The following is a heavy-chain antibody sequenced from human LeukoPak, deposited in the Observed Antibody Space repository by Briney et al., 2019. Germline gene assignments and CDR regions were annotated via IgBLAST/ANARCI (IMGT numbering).Heavy chain of an antibody. CDR1: GFN. V-gene: IGHV3-21*01. Sequence: PGGSLRLSCAASGFNMNWIRQAPGKGLEWVSSISSSANYIYYADSLRGRFTTSRDNAKNSLYLQMNSLRVEDTAVYYCARDRGYSYGYDLDYWGQGTLITVSS. D-gene: IGHD5-18*01. J-gene: IGHJ4*02. CDR2: ISSSANYI. CDR3: ARDRGYSYGYDLDY.